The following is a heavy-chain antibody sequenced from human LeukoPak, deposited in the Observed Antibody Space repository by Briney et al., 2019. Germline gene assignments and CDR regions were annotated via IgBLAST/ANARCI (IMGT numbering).Heavy chain of an antibody. CDR1: GGSISSGDYY. V-gene: IGHV4-30-4*08. Sequence: SQTLSLTCTVSGGSISSGDYYWSWIRQPPGKGLEWIGYIYYSGSTYYNPSLKSRVTISVDTSKNQFSLKLSSATAADTAVYYCARVGYDSSGQHAFDIWGQGTMVTVSS. CDR2: IYYSGST. CDR3: ARVGYDSSGQHAFDI. J-gene: IGHJ3*02. D-gene: IGHD3-22*01.